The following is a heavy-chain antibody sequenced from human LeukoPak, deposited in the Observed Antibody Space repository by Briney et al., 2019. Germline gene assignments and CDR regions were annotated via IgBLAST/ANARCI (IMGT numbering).Heavy chain of an antibody. J-gene: IGHJ4*02. Sequence: GGSLRLSCAASGFTFSSYAMIWVRQAPGKGLEWVSAISGSGGSTYYADSVKGRFTISRDNSKNTLYLQMNSLRAEATAVYYCAKPPGSSWYGYFDYWGQGTLVTVSS. CDR1: GFTFSSYA. V-gene: IGHV3-23*01. CDR3: AKPPGSSWYGYFDY. CDR2: ISGSGGST. D-gene: IGHD6-13*01.